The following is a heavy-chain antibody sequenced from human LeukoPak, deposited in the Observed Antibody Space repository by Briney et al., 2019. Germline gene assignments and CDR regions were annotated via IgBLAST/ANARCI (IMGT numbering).Heavy chain of an antibody. J-gene: IGHJ4*02. Sequence: GGSLRHSCAASGFTFSSYGMHWVRQAPGKGLEWVAVISYDGSNKYYADSVKGRFTISRDNSRNTLYLQMNSLRAEDTAVYYCAKGDYYDLDYWGPGTLVTVSS. CDR2: ISYDGSNK. CDR1: GFTFSSYG. V-gene: IGHV3-30*18. CDR3: AKGDYYDLDY. D-gene: IGHD3-22*01.